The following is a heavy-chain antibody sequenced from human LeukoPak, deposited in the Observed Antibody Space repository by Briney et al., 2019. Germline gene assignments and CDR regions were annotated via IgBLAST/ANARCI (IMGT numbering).Heavy chain of an antibody. V-gene: IGHV3-23*01. D-gene: IGHD3-3*01. Sequence: GGSLRLSCAASGFTFSSFAMAWVRQAPGKGLEWVSTLSGSGDRTFNADSVKGRFTISRDNSRNTLYLQLNSLRAEDTAVYYCAKDKYNFWSGSKYYYMDVWGKGTTVTVSS. CDR3: AKDKYNFWSGSKYYYMDV. CDR1: GFTFSSFA. CDR2: LSGSGDRT. J-gene: IGHJ6*03.